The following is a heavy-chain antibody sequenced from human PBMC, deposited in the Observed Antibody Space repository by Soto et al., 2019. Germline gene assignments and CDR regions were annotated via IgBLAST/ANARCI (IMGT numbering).Heavy chain of an antibody. J-gene: IGHJ4*02. CDR3: ARHIMAGYNYPYRLFEH. CDR2: FYYSGTT. D-gene: IGHD5-18*01. V-gene: IGHV4-39*01. CDR1: GGSIRSSSYY. Sequence: SGTLSLTRTVSGGSIRSSSYYWGWVRQPPGKVLEWIGSFYYSGTTYYNPSLKSRVTISVDTSKNQFSLKLNSVTAADTSLYYCARHIMAGYNYPYRLFEHWGQGTRVTVPS.